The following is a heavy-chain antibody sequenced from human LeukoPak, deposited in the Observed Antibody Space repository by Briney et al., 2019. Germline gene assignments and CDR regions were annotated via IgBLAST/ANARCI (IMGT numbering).Heavy chain of an antibody. CDR1: GFSFNTYA. V-gene: IGHV3-23*01. J-gene: IGHJ1*01. D-gene: IGHD2-15*01. CDR3: AQQVGYCSSGSCYFTH. CDR2: ISNTGGST. Sequence: GGSLRLSCAASGFSFNTYAMSWVRQAPGKGLEWVSAISNTGGSTYYADSVKGRFTISRDKSKNTLSLQMNSLRAEDTAVYYCAQQVGYCSSGSCYFTHWGQGTLVTVSS.